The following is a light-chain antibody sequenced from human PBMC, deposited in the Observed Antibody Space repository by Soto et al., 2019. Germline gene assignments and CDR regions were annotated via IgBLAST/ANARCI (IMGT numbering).Light chain of an antibody. CDR1: QTVRNN. V-gene: IGKV3-15*01. CDR2: DAS. CDR3: QEYNDWHFT. Sequence: EFVLPQSPGTLSLSPGERATLSCRASQTVRNNYLAWYQQKPGQAPRLLIYDASTRATGIPARFSGSGSGTEFTLTISSLQSEDFAVYYCQEYNDWHFTFGPGTKVDIK. J-gene: IGKJ3*01.